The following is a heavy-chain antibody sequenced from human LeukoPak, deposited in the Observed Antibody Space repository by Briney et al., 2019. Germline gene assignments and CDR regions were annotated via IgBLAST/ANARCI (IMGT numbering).Heavy chain of an antibody. CDR2: ISSSSRIT. V-gene: IGHV3-48*01. CDR1: GFTFSSYS. J-gene: IGHJ4*02. Sequence: GGSLRLSCAASGFTFSSYSVNWVRQAPGKGLEWISYISSSSRITSYADSVKGRFTISRDNAKNSLHLQMNSLRAEDTAVYYCARVGRISDYWGQGTLVTVSS. CDR3: ARVGRISDY.